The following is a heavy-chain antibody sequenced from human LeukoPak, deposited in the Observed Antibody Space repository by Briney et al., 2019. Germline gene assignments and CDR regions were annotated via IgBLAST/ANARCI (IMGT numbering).Heavy chain of an antibody. J-gene: IGHJ4*02. V-gene: IGHV3-11*01. Sequence: GGSLRLSCAASGFTFSDYYMTWIRQAPGKGLEWVSYISSSGSTMYYADSVKGRFTISRDNAKYSLSLQMNSLRAEDTAVYYCARDDNYNPLVHWGQGTLVTVSS. CDR3: ARDDNYNPLVH. CDR2: ISSSGSTM. D-gene: IGHD1-1*01. CDR1: GFTFSDYY.